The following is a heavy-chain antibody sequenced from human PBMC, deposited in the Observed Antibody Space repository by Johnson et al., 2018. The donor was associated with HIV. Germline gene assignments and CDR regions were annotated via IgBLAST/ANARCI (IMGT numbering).Heavy chain of an antibody. CDR3: ARENGGGAFDI. D-gene: IGHD3-10*01. J-gene: IGHJ3*02. CDR2: IGTAGDT. CDR1: GFTFSDYY. V-gene: IGHV3-13*01. Sequence: VQLVESGGGLVKPGGSLRLSCAASGFTFSDYYMSWIRQAPGKGLEWVSAIGTAGDTYYPGSVKGRFTISRENAKNSLYLQMNSLRAGDTAVYYCARENGGGAFDIWGQGTMVTVSS.